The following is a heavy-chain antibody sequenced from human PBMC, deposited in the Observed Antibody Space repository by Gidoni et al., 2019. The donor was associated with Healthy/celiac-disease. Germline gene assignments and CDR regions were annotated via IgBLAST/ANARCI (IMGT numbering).Heavy chain of an antibody. V-gene: IGHV4-34*01. D-gene: IGHD2-21*02. Sequence: TLSLTCAVYGGSFSGYYWSWIRQPPGKGLEWIGEINHSGSTNYNPSLKSRVTISVDTSKNQFSLKLSSVTAADTAVYYCATFFYCGGDCSRDYWGQGTLVTVSS. CDR3: ATFFYCGGDCSRDY. CDR2: INHSGST. CDR1: GGSFSGYY. J-gene: IGHJ4*02.